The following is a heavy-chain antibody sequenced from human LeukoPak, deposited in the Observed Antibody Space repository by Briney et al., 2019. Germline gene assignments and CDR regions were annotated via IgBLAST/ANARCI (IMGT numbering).Heavy chain of an antibody. V-gene: IGHV3-53*01. CDR1: GFAVGNNY. CDR2: IYSGGNT. D-gene: IGHD1-26*01. Sequence: PGGSLRLSCAASGFAVGNNYMTWVRQGPGKGLEWVSVIYSGGNTYYADSVKGRFTISRDNSKNTLYLQMNSLRAEDTAVYYCARVVSGKFYVYYLDYWGQGTLVTVSS. CDR3: ARVVSGKFYVYYLDY. J-gene: IGHJ4*02.